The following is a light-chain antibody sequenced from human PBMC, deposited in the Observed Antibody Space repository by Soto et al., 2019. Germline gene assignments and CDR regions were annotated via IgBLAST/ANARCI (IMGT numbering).Light chain of an antibody. J-gene: IGLJ2*01. V-gene: IGLV1-51*02. CDR1: PSNIGKNF. CDR2: ESD. CDR3: VSWDSSLITVV. Sequence: QSVLTQPPSVSAAPGQKVTISCSGSPSNIGKNFVSWYQQLPGTAPKLLIYESDKRPSGIPDRFSGSESGTSATLAITGLQTGYEADYYCVSWDSSLITVVFGGGTKLTVL.